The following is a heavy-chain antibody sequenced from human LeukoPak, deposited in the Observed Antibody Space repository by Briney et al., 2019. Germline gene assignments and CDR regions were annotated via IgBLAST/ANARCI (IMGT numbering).Heavy chain of an antibody. V-gene: IGHV5-51*01. CDR3: ARLRLARHLLWFGGYYFDY. CDR1: GYSFTSYW. D-gene: IGHD3-10*01. CDR2: IYPGDSDT. J-gene: IGHJ4*02. Sequence: GESLKISCKGSGYSFTSYWIGWVRQMPGKGLEWMGIIYPGDSDTRYSPSFQGQVTISADKSISTAYLQWSSLKASDTAMYYCARLRLARHLLWFGGYYFDYWGQGTLVTVSS.